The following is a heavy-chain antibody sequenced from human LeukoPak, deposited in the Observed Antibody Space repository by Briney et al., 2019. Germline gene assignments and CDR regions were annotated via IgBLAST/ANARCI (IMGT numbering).Heavy chain of an antibody. J-gene: IGHJ6*03. Sequence: GGSLRLSCAASGFTFSDYYMSWIRQAPGKGLEWVSYISSSGSTIYYADSVKGRFTISRDNAKNSLYPQMNSLRAEDTAVYYCARAHAEGDFGVVTHYYMDVWGKGTTVTVSS. CDR1: GFTFSDYY. V-gene: IGHV3-11*04. D-gene: IGHD3-3*01. CDR3: ARAHAEGDFGVVTHYYMDV. CDR2: ISSSGSTI.